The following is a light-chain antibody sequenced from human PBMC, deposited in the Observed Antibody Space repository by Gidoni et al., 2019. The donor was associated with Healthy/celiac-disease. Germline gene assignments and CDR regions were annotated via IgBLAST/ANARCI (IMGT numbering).Light chain of an antibody. CDR1: QSVSSW. CDR3: QQYNSYPLT. CDR2: KAY. Sequence: DIHMTQSPSTLSASVGDRVTITCRASQSVSSWLAWYQQKPGKAPKLLIYKAYSLESGVPSRFSGSGSGTEFTLTISNLQPDDFATYYCQQYNSYPLTFGGGTKVEIK. V-gene: IGKV1-5*03. J-gene: IGKJ4*02.